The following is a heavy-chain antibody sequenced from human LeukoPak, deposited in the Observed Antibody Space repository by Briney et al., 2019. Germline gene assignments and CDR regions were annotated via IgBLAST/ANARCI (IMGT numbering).Heavy chain of an antibody. CDR2: IYYSGST. V-gene: IGHV4-59*08. D-gene: IGHD6-13*01. Sequence: SDTLSLTCTVSGRSINSDYWSWIRQPPGEGLEWIVYIYYSGSTNYNPSIKSRVTISVDTSKSQFSLKLTSVTAADTAVYYCARRRSASGSFLDVWGKGSTVTVSS. CDR3: ARRRSASGSFLDV. J-gene: IGHJ6*04. CDR1: GRSINSDY.